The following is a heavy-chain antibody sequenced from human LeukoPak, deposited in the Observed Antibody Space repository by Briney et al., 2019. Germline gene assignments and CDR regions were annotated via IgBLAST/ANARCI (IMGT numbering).Heavy chain of an antibody. CDR3: ARGHYDSSDYYWGARAYTWSDP. CDR2: IYYSGCT. V-gene: IGHV4-59*01. CDR1: GGSISSYY. J-gene: IGHJ5*02. Sequence: SETLSLTCTVSGGSISSYYWSWIRQPPGKGLEWIGYIYYSGCTNYNPSLKSRVTISVVTSKNHFSLKLSSVTAADTVVYYCARGHYDSSDYYWGARAYTWSDPWGQGTLVTVSS. D-gene: IGHD3-22*01.